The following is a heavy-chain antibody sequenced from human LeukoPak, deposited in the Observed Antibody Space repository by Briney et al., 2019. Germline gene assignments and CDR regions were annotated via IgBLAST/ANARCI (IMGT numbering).Heavy chain of an antibody. V-gene: IGHV3-30*19. D-gene: IGHD1-1*01. Sequence: GGSLRLSCAASGFTFSSYGMHWVRQAPGKGLEWVATISYDGSNEYYADSVKGRFTISRDNSKNTLYLQMNSLRAEDTAVYYCARDKTTIPSFDYWGQGTLVTVSS. CDR2: ISYDGSNE. CDR1: GFTFSSYG. CDR3: ARDKTTIPSFDY. J-gene: IGHJ4*02.